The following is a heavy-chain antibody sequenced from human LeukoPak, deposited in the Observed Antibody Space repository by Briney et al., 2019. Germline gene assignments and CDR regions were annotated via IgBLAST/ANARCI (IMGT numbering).Heavy chain of an antibody. J-gene: IGHJ6*03. CDR2: IIPFFGTA. CDR1: GYTFTGYY. D-gene: IGHD2-2*01. Sequence: SVKVSCKASGYTFTGYYMHWVRQAPGQRLEWMGGIIPFFGTANYAQRFQGRVTITADESTSTAYMEMSSLRSEDTAVYYCARDRVDCSSTTCSDYYHYYNMDVWGKGTTVTVYS. V-gene: IGHV1-69*13. CDR3: ARDRVDCSSTTCSDYYHYYNMDV.